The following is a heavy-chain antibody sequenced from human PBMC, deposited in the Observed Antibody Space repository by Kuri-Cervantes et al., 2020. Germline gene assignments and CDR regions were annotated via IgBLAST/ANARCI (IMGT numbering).Heavy chain of an antibody. CDR2: ISSGSTTI. Sequence: GESLKISCTASGFTFSTYAMSWVRQAPGKGLEWVSYISSGSTTIYYADSVKGRFTISRDNAKNSLYLQMNSLRAEDTALYYCAKSLSGYYYYYYMDVWGKGTTVTVSS. CDR3: AKSLSGYYYYYYMDV. CDR1: GFTFSTYA. J-gene: IGHJ6*03. D-gene: IGHD2/OR15-2a*01. V-gene: IGHV3-48*04.